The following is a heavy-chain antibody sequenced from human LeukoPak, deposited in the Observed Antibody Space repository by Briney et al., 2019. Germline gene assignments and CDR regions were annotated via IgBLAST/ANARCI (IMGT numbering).Heavy chain of an antibody. CDR3: AREGGSYVPLGAFDI. CDR2: INWNGGST. CDR1: GFTFDDYG. V-gene: IGHV3-20*04. Sequence: RPGGSLRLSCAASGFTFDDYGMSWVRQAPGKGLEWVSGINWNGGSTGYADSVKGRFTISRDNAKNSLYLQMNSLSAEDTALYYCAREGGSYVPLGAFDIWGQGTMVTVSS. D-gene: IGHD1-26*01. J-gene: IGHJ3*02.